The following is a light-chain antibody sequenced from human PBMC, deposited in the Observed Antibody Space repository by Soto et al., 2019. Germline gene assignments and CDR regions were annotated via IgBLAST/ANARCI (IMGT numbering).Light chain of an antibody. CDR3: AAWDDGLTAYV. CDR2: SND. J-gene: IGLJ1*01. Sequence: QSVLTQPPSASGTPGQRVTISCSGSSSNIGTNSVTWYQQLPETAPKLLIYSNDQRPSGVPDRFSGSKSGTSASLAISGLQFEDEADYYCAAWDDGLTAYVFGTATKLTVL. CDR1: SSNIGTNS. V-gene: IGLV1-44*01.